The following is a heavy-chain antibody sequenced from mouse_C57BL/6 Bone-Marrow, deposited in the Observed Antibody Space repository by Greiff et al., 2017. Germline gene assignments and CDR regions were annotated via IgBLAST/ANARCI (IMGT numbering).Heavy chain of an antibody. CDR2: IDPSDSYT. V-gene: IGHV1-59*01. CDR3: ARVGDLYYFDY. J-gene: IGHJ2*01. Sequence: QQPGAELVRPGTSVKLSCKASGYTFTSYWMHWVKQRPGQGLEWIGVIDPSDSYTNYNQKFKGKATLTVDTSSSTAYMQLSSLTSEDSAVYYCARVGDLYYFDYWGQGTTLTVSS. D-gene: IGHD3-3*01. CDR1: GYTFTSYW.